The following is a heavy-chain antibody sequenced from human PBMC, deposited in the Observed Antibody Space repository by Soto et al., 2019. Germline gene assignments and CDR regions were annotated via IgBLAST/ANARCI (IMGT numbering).Heavy chain of an antibody. Sequence: LRLSCAASGFTFSSYWMSWVRQAPGKGLEWVANIKQDGSEKYYVDSVKGRFTISRDNAKNSLYLQMNSLRAEDTAVYYRARDAFGGVIVAGLDYWGQGTLVTVSS. V-gene: IGHV3-7*01. D-gene: IGHD3-16*02. CDR1: GFTFSSYW. CDR3: ARDAFGGVIVAGLDY. J-gene: IGHJ4*02. CDR2: IKQDGSEK.